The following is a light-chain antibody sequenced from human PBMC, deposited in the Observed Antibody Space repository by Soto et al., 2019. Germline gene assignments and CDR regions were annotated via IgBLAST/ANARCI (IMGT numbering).Light chain of an antibody. V-gene: IGKV1D-8*01. J-gene: IGKJ3*01. CDR3: QQYYSFPFT. CDR2: SAS. CDR1: QDIKNY. Sequence: VISMTQSPSLLSASTGDRVTISCRMSQDIKNYLAWYQQRPGKAPALLIYSASTLQNGVPSRFSGSWSGTDFKLTISRLQSEDFATYYCQQYYSFPFTFGPGTKVDV.